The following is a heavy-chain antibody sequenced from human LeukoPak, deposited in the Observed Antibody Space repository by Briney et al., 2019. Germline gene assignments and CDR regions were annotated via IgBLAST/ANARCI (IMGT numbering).Heavy chain of an antibody. CDR2: INHSGST. CDR1: GGSFSGYY. D-gene: IGHD2-2*01. Sequence: SETLSLTRAVYGGSFSGYYWSWIRQPPGKGLEWIGEINHSGSTNYNPSLKSRVTISVDTSKNQFSLKLSSVTAADTAVYYCASHSSYCSSTSCYEAGNWFDPWGQGALVTVSS. V-gene: IGHV4-34*01. CDR3: ASHSSYCSSTSCYEAGNWFDP. J-gene: IGHJ5*02.